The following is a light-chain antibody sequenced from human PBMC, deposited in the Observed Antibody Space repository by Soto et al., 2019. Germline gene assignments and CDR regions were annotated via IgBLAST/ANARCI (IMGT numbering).Light chain of an antibody. CDR2: DVY. CDR1: RGDIGGYNY. Sequence: QPVLTQPPSASGAPGQSITISNTGTRGDIGGYNYVSWYQQHPGKAPKLMIYDVYHRPSGVSNRFSASKSGNTASLTISGLQAEDEADYYCSSYTSSTTLVFGTGTKVTVL. V-gene: IGLV2-14*03. CDR3: SSYTSSTTLV. J-gene: IGLJ1*01.